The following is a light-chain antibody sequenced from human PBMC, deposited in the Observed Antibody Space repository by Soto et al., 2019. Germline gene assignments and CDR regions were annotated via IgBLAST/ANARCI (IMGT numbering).Light chain of an antibody. Sequence: VVMTQSPRSLPVTLGQPSSISCRSSPSLVDSDGYSYLNGLPERPCQSPRRLIYKVSNRDSGVPDRFSGSGSVNDFTLQISRVEPEDVGVYYCMQGTHWPPTFGPGTKVDVK. V-gene: IGKV2-30*01. CDR1: PSLVDSDGYSY. CDR2: KVS. CDR3: MQGTHWPPT. J-gene: IGKJ3*01.